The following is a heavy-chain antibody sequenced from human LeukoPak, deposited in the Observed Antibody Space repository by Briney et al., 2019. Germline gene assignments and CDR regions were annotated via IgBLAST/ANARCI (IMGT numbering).Heavy chain of an antibody. CDR2: INQDGSEK. D-gene: IGHD3-22*01. CDR3: ARDRALYDSRRGYYYTEDDY. J-gene: IGHJ4*02. Sequence: GGSLRLSCAASGFTFSSYWMHWVRQAPGKGLEWVANINQDGSEKYYVDSVEGRFTISRDNAKSSLYLQMNSLRADDTAVYYCARDRALYDSRRGYYYTEDDYWGQGTLVTVSS. CDR1: GFTFSSYW. V-gene: IGHV3-7*01.